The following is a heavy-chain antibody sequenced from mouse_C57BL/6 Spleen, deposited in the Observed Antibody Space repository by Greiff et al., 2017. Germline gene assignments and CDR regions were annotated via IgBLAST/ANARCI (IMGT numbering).Heavy chain of an antibody. D-gene: IGHD2-12*01. CDR1: GYTFTSYW. CDR2: IYPSDSET. V-gene: IGHV1-61*01. CDR3: ARRAWGNDV. J-gene: IGHJ2*01. Sequence: QVQLQQPGAELVRPGSSVKLSCKASGYTFTSYWMDWVKQRPGQGLEWIGNIYPSDSETHYNQKFKDKATLTVDKSSSTAYMQLSSRTSEDSAVYYCARRAWGNDVWGKGTTLTVAS.